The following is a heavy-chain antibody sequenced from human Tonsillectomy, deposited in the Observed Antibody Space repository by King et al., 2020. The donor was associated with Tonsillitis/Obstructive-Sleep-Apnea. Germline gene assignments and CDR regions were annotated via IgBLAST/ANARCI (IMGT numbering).Heavy chain of an antibody. Sequence: VQLVESGGGSVQPGGSLRLSCGASGFTFSSYWMSWVRQAPGKGLEWVASIEQDGSEKYYLDSVKGRLTISRDNAQKSLFLQMNNLRAEDTAVYYCARDRGIAVVGVPGDWGQGTLVTVSS. CDR3: ARDRGIAVVGVPGD. V-gene: IGHV3-7*04. CDR2: IEQDGSEK. J-gene: IGHJ4*02. D-gene: IGHD3-3*01. CDR1: GFTFSSYW.